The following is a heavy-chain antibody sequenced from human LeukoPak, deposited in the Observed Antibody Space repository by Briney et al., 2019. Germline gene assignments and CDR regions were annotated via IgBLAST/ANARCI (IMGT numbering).Heavy chain of an antibody. CDR2: ISGSGGST. CDR1: GFTFSSYA. V-gene: IGHV3-23*01. J-gene: IGHJ4*02. Sequence: GGSLRLSCAASGFTFSSYAMSWVRQAPGKGLEWVSAISGSGGSTYYADSVKGRFTISRDNSKNTLYLQMDSLRAEDTAVYYCARGIGKPTRLHANKGFDYWGQGTLVTVSS. CDR3: ARGIGKPTRLHANKGFDY. D-gene: IGHD1/OR15-1a*01.